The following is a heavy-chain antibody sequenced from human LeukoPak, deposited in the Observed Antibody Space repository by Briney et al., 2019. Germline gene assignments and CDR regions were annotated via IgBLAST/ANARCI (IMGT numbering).Heavy chain of an antibody. CDR3: ARDPRGYNWFDP. Sequence: PGGSLRLSCAASGFTFSSYRMHWVRQAPGKGLVWVSRINSDGSSTSYADSVKGRFTISRDNAKNTLYLQMNSLRAEDTAVYYCARDPRGYNWFDPWVQGTLVTVSS. D-gene: IGHD5-12*01. J-gene: IGHJ5*02. CDR2: INSDGSST. CDR1: GFTFSSYR. V-gene: IGHV3-74*01.